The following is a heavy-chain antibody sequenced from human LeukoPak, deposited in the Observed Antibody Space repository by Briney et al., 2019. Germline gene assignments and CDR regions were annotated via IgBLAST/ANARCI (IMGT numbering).Heavy chain of an antibody. D-gene: IGHD6-13*01. Sequence: GGSLRLSCAASGFTVSSNYMSWVRQAPGKGLEWVSVIYSGGSTYYADSVKGRFTISRDNSKNTLYLQMNSLRAEDTAVYYCARDHGFARGYYWGQGTLVTVSS. V-gene: IGHV3-53*01. CDR3: ARDHGFARGYY. CDR1: GFTVSSNY. CDR2: IYSGGST. J-gene: IGHJ4*02.